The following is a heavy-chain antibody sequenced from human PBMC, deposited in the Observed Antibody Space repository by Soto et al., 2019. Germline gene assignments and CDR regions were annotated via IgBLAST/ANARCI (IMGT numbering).Heavy chain of an antibody. V-gene: IGHV3-11*03. CDR3: AKFRDARVVVIHQAFEI. D-gene: IGHD3-22*01. J-gene: IGHJ3*02. CDR2: INNDATYR. Sequence: PGGSLRFSCAGSGFTFSDYFITWIRQAPGKGLEWISYINNDATYRKYADSVKGRFTVSRDNAKNSVFLQMNSLRAEDTAVYYCAKFRDARVVVIHQAFEIGGQGTMGNV. CDR1: GFTFSDYF.